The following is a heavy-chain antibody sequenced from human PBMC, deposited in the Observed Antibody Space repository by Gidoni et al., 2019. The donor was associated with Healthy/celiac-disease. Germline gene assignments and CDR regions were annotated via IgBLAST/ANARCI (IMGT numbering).Heavy chain of an antibody. D-gene: IGHD3-9*01. J-gene: IGHJ3*02. CDR3: ARGSEYDILTGYSKDAFDI. CDR2: INHSGSI. CDR1: GGSFSGSY. V-gene: IGHV4-34*01. Sequence: QVQLQQWGAGLLKPSETLSLTCAVYGGSFSGSYWGWIRQPPGKGLEWIGEINHSGSINYNPSLKSRVTISVDTSKNQFSLKLSSVTAADTAVYYCARGSEYDILTGYSKDAFDIWGQGTMVTVSS.